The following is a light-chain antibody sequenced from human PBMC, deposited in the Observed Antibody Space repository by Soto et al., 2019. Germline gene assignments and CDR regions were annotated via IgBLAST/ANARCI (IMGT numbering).Light chain of an antibody. CDR1: SSDVGGYNY. CDR2: DVS. CDR3: SSYTRSSTVV. J-gene: IGLJ2*01. V-gene: IGLV2-14*01. Sequence: QSALTQPASVSGSPGQSITISCTGTSSDVGGYNYVSWYQQHPGKAPKLMIYDVSNRPSGVSNRFSGSKSGNTASLTISGLQADDEDDYYCSSYTRSSTVVFGGGTKLTVL.